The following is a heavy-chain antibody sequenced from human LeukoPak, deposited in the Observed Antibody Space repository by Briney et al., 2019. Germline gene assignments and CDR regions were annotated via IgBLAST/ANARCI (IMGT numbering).Heavy chain of an antibody. Sequence: SETLFLTCTVSGASISSYYWSWIRQPPGKGVEWIGYIYHSGSTVYRPSLKSRVTISVDRSKSQFSLKLSSVTAADTAVYYCARATYLQLEYHFDYWGQGTLVTVSS. V-gene: IGHV4-59*12. CDR1: GASISSYY. J-gene: IGHJ4*02. D-gene: IGHD6-6*01. CDR2: IYHSGST. CDR3: ARATYLQLEYHFDY.